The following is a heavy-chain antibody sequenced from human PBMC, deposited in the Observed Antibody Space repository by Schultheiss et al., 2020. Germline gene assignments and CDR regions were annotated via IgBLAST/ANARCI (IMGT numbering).Heavy chain of an antibody. CDR3: ARSTYYYDSSGLDV. CDR2: IYYSGTT. Sequence: SETLSLTCAVSGGSISSGGYSWSWMRQPPGKGLEWIGYIYYSGTTYYSPSLQSLATISLDTSKNQFSLKVSSVTAADTAVYYCARSTYYYDSSGLDVWGQGTTVTVSS. D-gene: IGHD3-22*01. CDR1: GGSISSGGYS. V-gene: IGHV4-30-4*07. J-gene: IGHJ6*02.